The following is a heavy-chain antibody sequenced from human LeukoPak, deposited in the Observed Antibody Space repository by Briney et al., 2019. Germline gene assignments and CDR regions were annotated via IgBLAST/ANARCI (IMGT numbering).Heavy chain of an antibody. Sequence: ASVNVSFKASGYTFTIYGISWVRQAPGQGLEWMGWISAYNGSTNYTQKLQGRVTMTTDTSTNTAYMELRSLRSDDTAVYYCARDPSNSSGFHPHSDYWGQGTLVTVSS. D-gene: IGHD3-22*01. CDR2: ISAYNGST. V-gene: IGHV1-18*01. J-gene: IGHJ4*02. CDR1: GYTFTIYG. CDR3: ARDPSNSSGFHPHSDY.